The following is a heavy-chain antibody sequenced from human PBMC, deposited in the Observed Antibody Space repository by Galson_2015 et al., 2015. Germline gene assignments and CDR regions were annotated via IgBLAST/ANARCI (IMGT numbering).Heavy chain of an antibody. CDR1: GFTFSSYS. CDR2: ISSSSSHI. J-gene: IGHJ6*02. Sequence: SMRLSCAASGFTFSSYSMNWVRQAPGKGLEWVSSISSSSSHIYYADSVKGRFTISRDNAKNSLYLQMNSLRAEDTAVYYCAIFYPGQRVFRGVRGLYGMDVWGQGTTVTVSS. D-gene: IGHD3-10*01. CDR3: AIFYPGQRVFRGVRGLYGMDV. V-gene: IGHV3-21*01.